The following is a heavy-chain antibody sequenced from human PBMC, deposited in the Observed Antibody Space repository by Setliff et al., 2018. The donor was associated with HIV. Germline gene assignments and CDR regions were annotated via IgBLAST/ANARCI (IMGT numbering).Heavy chain of an antibody. CDR2: VYQSGST. CDR1: GGSISSGSYY. CDR3: ARARIHYDSSGYYYGSYYFDY. J-gene: IGHJ4*02. D-gene: IGHD3-22*01. Sequence: PSETLSLTCTVSGGSISSGSYYWSWIRQPAGKGLEWIGRVYQSGSTKYNPSLKSRVTISVDTSKNRFALELSSVTAADTAVYYCARARIHYDSSGYYYGSYYFDYWGQGTLVTVSS. V-gene: IGHV4-61*02.